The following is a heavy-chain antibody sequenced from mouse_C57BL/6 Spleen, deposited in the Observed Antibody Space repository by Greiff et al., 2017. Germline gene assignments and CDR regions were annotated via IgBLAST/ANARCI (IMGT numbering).Heavy chain of an antibody. CDR2: IYPGDGDT. CDR1: GYAFSSSW. D-gene: IGHD2-3*01. V-gene: IGHV1-82*01. CDR3: ARYDGYSWCAY. Sequence: VQLQQSGPELVKPGASVKISCKASGYAFSSSWMNWVKQRPGKGLEWIGRIYPGDGDTNYNGKFKGKATLTADKSSSTAYMQLSSLTSEDSAVYFCARYDGYSWCAYWGQGTLVTVSA. J-gene: IGHJ3*01.